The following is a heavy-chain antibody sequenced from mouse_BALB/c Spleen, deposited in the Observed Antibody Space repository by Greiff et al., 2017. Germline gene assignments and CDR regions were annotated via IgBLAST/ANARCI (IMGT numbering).Heavy chain of an antibody. CDR1: GFNIKDTY. J-gene: IGHJ4*01. D-gene: IGHD2-14*01. CDR2: IDPANGNT. CDR3: ARYYRYALYYAMDY. V-gene: IGHV14-3*02. Sequence: VQLQQSGAELVKPGASVKLSCTASGFNIKDTYMHWVKQRPEQGLEWIGRIDPANGNTKYDPKFQGKATITADTSSNTAYLQLSSLTSEDTAVYYCARYYRYALYYAMDYWGQGTSGTVSS.